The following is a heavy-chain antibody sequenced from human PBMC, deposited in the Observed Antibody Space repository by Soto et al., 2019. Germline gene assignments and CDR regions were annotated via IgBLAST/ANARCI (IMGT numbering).Heavy chain of an antibody. CDR3: VRDDDQEANALDY. CDR2: IGGRDGST. D-gene: IGHD2-2*01. CDR1: GFTFSSYA. J-gene: IGHJ4*02. V-gene: IGHV3-23*01. Sequence: DVQLLESGGALVQPGGSLRLSCAASGFTFSSYAMAWVRQAPGKGLEWVSKIGGRDGSTDYADAVKGRFTISRDNSKNTLHLQMSSLRAEDTAVYYCVRDDDQEANALDYWGQGTLVTVSS.